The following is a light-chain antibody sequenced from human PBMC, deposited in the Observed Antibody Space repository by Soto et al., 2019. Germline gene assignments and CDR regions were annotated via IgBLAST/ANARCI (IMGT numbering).Light chain of an antibody. CDR2: GNS. Sequence: QSVLTQAPSVSGAPGQRVTISCTRSSSNIGAGYDVHWYQQLPGTAPKLLIYGNSNRPSGVPDRFSGSKSGTSASLAITGLQAEDEADYYCQSYDSSLSGSGVFGTGTKVTVL. CDR3: QSYDSSLSGSGV. V-gene: IGLV1-40*01. CDR1: SSNIGAGYD. J-gene: IGLJ1*01.